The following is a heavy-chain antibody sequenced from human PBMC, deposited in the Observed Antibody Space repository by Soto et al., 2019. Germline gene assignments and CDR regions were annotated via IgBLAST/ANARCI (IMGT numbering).Heavy chain of an antibody. D-gene: IGHD2-15*01. Sequence: QVQLQESGPGLVRPSQTLSLTCTVSGGSISSGDYYWNWVRQHPGKALGWLGYISYSGSTFYNPSPKNRLTMSVETSKNHSALRLSSVTAADTAGFYCARIGQYCGGSCDSWLDTWGQGTLGAVSS. CDR2: ISYSGST. CDR3: ARIGQYCGGSCDSWLDT. J-gene: IGHJ5*02. V-gene: IGHV4-31*03. CDR1: GGSISSGDYY.